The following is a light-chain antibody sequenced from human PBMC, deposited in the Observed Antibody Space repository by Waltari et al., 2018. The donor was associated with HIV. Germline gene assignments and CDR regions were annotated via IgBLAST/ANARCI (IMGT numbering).Light chain of an antibody. V-gene: IGKV3-15*01. J-gene: IGKJ2*01. CDR1: QSVSSN. CDR3: QQYNNWPPT. Sequence: EIVMTQSPATLSVSPGERATLSCRASQSVSSNLALYQQKPGQAPRLLIYGASTRTTGIAPRFSGSGSETEFTLTINSLQSEDFAVYYCQQYNNWPPTFGQGTKLEIK. CDR2: GAS.